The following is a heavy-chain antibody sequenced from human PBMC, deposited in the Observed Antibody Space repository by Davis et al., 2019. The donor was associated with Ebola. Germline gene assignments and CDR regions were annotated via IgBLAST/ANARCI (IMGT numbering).Heavy chain of an antibody. CDR2: VNTDGSIT. CDR3: ARDRSSSSSRDFDY. V-gene: IGHV3-74*01. Sequence: ESLKISCSASGFTFNNYWMHWVRQAPGKGLVWVSRVNTDGSITSYADSVRGRFTISRDNAKNTLYLQMNSLRAEDTALYYCARDRSSSSSRDFDYWGQGTLVTVSS. J-gene: IGHJ4*02. D-gene: IGHD6-6*01. CDR1: GFTFNNYW.